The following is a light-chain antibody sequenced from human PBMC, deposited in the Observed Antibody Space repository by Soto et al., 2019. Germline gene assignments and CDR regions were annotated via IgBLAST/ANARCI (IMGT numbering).Light chain of an antibody. CDR1: SSDIGGHNF. J-gene: IGLJ3*02. V-gene: IGLV2-14*01. Sequence: QSALTQPASVSESLGQSITISCSGTSSDIGGHNFVPWYQQLPGKTPKVLIYGVSNRPSGISNRFSGSKSGNTASLTISGLQAEDEADYYCSSYTFSNTWVFGGGTKLNVL. CDR2: GVS. CDR3: SSYTFSNTWV.